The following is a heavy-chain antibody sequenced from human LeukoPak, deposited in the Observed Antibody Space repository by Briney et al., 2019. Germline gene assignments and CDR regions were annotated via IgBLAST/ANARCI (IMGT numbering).Heavy chain of an antibody. Sequence: ASVTVSYKASGYTFTGYYMHWVRQAPGQGLEWMGWINPNSGGTNYAQKFQGRVTMTSDTSISPAYMELSRLRSDDTAVYYCARDWANDYAPWGQGTLVTVSS. V-gene: IGHV1-2*02. D-gene: IGHD4-17*01. CDR1: GYTFTGYY. CDR2: INPNSGGT. J-gene: IGHJ5*02. CDR3: ARDWANDYAP.